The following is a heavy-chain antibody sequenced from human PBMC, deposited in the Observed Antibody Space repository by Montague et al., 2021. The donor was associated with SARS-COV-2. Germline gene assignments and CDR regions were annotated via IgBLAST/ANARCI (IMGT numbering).Heavy chain of an antibody. CDR2: IDPSDSYT. CDR3: ARENFRRYYGPGSYYINAFDI. CDR1: GYSFTSYW. D-gene: IGHD3-10*01. Sequence: QSGAEVKKPGESLRISCKGSGYSFTSYWISWVRQMPGKGLEWMGRIDPSDSYTNYSPSFQGHVTISADKSISTAYLQWSSLKASDTAMYYCARENFRRYYGPGSYYINAFDIWGQGTMVTVSS. V-gene: IGHV5-10-1*01. J-gene: IGHJ3*02.